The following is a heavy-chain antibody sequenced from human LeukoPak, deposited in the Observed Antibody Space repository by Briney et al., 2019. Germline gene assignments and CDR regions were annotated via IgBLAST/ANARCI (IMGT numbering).Heavy chain of an antibody. CDR2: KKQDRSEK. Sequence: GGSLRLSCVASGFIFTRSWMSWVHRAPGKGLEWVGNKKQDRSEKYYVDSVKGRLTISRDNARNSVDLQMNSLRVEDTAVYYCTRSLDEWGQGTLVTVSS. J-gene: IGHJ4*02. CDR1: GFIFTRSW. D-gene: IGHD3-16*01. V-gene: IGHV3-7*01. CDR3: TRSLDE.